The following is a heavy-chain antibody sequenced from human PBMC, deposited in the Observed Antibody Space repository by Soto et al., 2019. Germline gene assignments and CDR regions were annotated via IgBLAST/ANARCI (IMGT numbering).Heavy chain of an antibody. D-gene: IGHD2-8*01. CDR1: GYTFTSYG. CDR3: ARAANIVLMVYGFDY. Sequence: ASVKVSCKASGYTFTSYGISWVRQAPGQGLEWMGWISAYNGNTNYAQKLQGRVTMTTDTSTSTAYMELRSLRSDDTAVYYCARAANIVLMVYGFDYWGQGTLVTASS. J-gene: IGHJ4*02. CDR2: ISAYNGNT. V-gene: IGHV1-18*04.